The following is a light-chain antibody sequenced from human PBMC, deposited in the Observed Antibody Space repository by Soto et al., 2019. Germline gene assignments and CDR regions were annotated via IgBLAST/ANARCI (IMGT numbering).Light chain of an antibody. CDR2: WAS. Sequence: DIVMTQSPDSLAVSLGERATINCKSSQSVLYSSNNKNYLAWFQQKPGQPPKLLIHWASTRESGVPDRFSGSGSGTDFTLTVSSLQVEDVAVYYCQQYYSTTLWTFGQGTKVDIK. CDR3: QQYYSTTLWT. CDR1: QSVLYSSNNKNY. J-gene: IGKJ1*01. V-gene: IGKV4-1*01.